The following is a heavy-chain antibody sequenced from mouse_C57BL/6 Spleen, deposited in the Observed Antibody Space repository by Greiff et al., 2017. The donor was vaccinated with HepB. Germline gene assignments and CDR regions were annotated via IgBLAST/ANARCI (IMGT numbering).Heavy chain of an antibody. CDR1: GYTFTSYW. J-gene: IGHJ4*01. CDR3: ARRGNSNYDAMDY. Sequence: VQLQQSGAELVKPGASVKLSCKASGYTFTSYWMQWVKQRPGQGLEWIGEIDPSDSYTNYNQKFKGKATLTVDTSSSTAYMQLSSLTSEDSAVYYCARRGNSNYDAMDYWGQRTSVTVSS. V-gene: IGHV1-50*01. D-gene: IGHD2-5*01. CDR2: IDPSDSYT.